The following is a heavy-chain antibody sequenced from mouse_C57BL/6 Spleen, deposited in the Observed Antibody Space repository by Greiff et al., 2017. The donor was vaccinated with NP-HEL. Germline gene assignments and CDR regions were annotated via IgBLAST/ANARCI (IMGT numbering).Heavy chain of an antibody. J-gene: IGHJ4*01. Sequence: EVMPVESGGGLVKPGGSLKLSCAASGFTFSDYGMHWVRQAPEKGLEWVAYISSGSSTIYYADTVKGRFTISRDNAKNTLFLQMTSLRSEDTAMYYCARRENSDYAMDYWGQGTSVTVSS. CDR2: ISSGSSTI. CDR1: GFTFSDYG. V-gene: IGHV5-17*01. CDR3: ARRENSDYAMDY.